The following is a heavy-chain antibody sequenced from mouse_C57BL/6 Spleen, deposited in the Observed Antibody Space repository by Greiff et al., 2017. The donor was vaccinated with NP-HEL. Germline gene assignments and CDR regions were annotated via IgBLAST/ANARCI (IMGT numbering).Heavy chain of an antibody. V-gene: IGHV5-9-1*02. D-gene: IGHD2-1*01. CDR3: TRVYYGKDFDY. CDR2: ISSGGDYI. CDR1: GFTFSSYA. Sequence: EVKLVESGEGLVKPGGSLKLSCAASGFTFSSYAMSWVRQTPEKRLEWVAYISSGGDYIYYADTVKGRFTISRDNARNTLYLQMSSLKSEDTAMYYFTRVYYGKDFDYWGQGTTLTVSS. J-gene: IGHJ2*01.